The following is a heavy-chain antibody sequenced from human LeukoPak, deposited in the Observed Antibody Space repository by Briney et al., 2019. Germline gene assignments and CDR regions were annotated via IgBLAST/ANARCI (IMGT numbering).Heavy chain of an antibody. CDR1: GYTFTIYG. CDR2: ISAYHANT. D-gene: IGHD4-17*01. CDR3: ARLHTVTYHAFDI. V-gene: IGHV1-18*01. J-gene: IGHJ3*02. Sequence: ASVTVSCTASGYTFTIYGVSWVGQGPGQGRGWVGWISAYHANTPYAQKLQRRVTMTTHTSMSTASMELRSLRSDDAAVYYCARLHTVTYHAFDIWGRGTIVTVSS.